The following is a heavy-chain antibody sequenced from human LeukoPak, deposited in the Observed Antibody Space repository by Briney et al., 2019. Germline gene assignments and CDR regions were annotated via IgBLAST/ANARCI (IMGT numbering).Heavy chain of an antibody. CDR1: GFTFSSYS. D-gene: IGHD6-13*01. Sequence: GGSLRLSCAASGFTFSSYSMNWVRQAPGKGLEWVSYISSSSSTIYYADSVKGRFTISRDNAKNSLYLQMNSLRAEDTAVYYCARSIAAALGYFDLWGRGTLITVSS. CDR3: ARSIAAALGYFDL. CDR2: ISSSSSTI. V-gene: IGHV3-48*01. J-gene: IGHJ2*01.